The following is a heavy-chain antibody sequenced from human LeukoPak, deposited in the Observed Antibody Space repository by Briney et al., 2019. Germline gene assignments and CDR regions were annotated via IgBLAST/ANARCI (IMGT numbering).Heavy chain of an antibody. D-gene: IGHD3-10*01. J-gene: IGHJ6*02. Sequence: GRSLRLSCAASGFTFSSYGMHWVRQAPGKGLEWVAVISYDGSNKYYADSVKGRFTISRDNSKNTLYLQMNSLRAEDTAVYYCAKDLIGGYYYYGMDVWGQGTTVTVSS. CDR2: ISYDGSNK. V-gene: IGHV3-30*18. CDR1: GFTFSSYG. CDR3: AKDLIGGYYYYGMDV.